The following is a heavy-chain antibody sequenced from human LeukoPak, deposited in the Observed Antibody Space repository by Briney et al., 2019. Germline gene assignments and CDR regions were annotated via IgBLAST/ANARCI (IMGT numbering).Heavy chain of an antibody. CDR1: GFALSSYA. V-gene: IGHV3-23*01. D-gene: IGHD6-13*01. J-gene: IGHJ4*02. Sequence: GGSLRLSCAASGFALSSYAMSWVRQAPGKGLEWVSATSSSDAGTYHAESVRGRFTISRDNSKNTLYLQMNSLRAEDTAVYYCARAGPSSSWHQFDYWGQGTLVTVSS. CDR3: ARAGPSSSWHQFDY. CDR2: TSSSDAGT.